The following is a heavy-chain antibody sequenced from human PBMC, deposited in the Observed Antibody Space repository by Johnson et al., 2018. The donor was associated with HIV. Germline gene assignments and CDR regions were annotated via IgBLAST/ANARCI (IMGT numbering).Heavy chain of an antibody. CDR1: GFTVSSNY. D-gene: IGHD3-10*01. V-gene: IGHV3-53*01. Sequence: MQLVESGGGLIQPGGSLRLSCAASGFTVSSNYMSWVRQPPGKGLEWVSVIYSGGNTYYADSVKGRFTISRDTSKNTLFLEMNSLKAEDTAVYYCARESLEFWSRGAFDIWGQGTMVTVSS. CDR2: IYSGGNT. CDR3: ARESLEFWSRGAFDI. J-gene: IGHJ3*02.